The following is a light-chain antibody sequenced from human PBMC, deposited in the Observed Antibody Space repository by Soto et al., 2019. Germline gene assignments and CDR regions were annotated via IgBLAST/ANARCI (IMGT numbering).Light chain of an antibody. CDR2: LGS. Sequence: DIVVTQSPLSLPVTPGEPASISCRSSQRLLHNNGYNCLDWYLQKPGQSPPLLIYLGSNRASGGPDRFRGSGSGTDFRLKISRVEAEDVWVSYCMQVLQSPPTFGGGTRVEIK. J-gene: IGKJ4*01. CDR3: MQVLQSPPT. CDR1: QRLLHNNGYNC. V-gene: IGKV2-28*01.